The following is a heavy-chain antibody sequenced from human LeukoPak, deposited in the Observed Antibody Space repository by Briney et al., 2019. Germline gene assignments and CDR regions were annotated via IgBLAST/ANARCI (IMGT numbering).Heavy chain of an antibody. V-gene: IGHV3-74*01. CDR2: INSDGSTT. J-gene: IGHJ4*02. CDR1: RFTFSSYG. D-gene: IGHD6-19*01. Sequence: HPGGSLRLSCAASRFTFSSYGMHWVRQAPGKGLVWVSRINSDGSTTSYADSVMGRFTISRDNAKNTLYLQMNSLRAEDTAVYYCARVIYSGWEGELSDWGQGTLVTVSS. CDR3: ARVIYSGWEGELSD.